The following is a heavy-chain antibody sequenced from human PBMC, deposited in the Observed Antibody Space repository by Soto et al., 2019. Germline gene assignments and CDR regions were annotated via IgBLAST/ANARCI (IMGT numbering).Heavy chain of an antibody. Sequence: EVQLVESGGGLVQPGGSLRLSCAASGFTFSSYDMHWVRQATGKGLEWVSAIGTAGDTYYPGSVKGRFTISRENAKNSLYLQMNSLRAGDTAVYYCARWGTIYYGMDVWGQETTVTVSS. V-gene: IGHV3-13*01. CDR3: ARWGTIYYGMDV. CDR1: GFTFSSYD. CDR2: IGTAGDT. D-gene: IGHD3-3*01. J-gene: IGHJ6*02.